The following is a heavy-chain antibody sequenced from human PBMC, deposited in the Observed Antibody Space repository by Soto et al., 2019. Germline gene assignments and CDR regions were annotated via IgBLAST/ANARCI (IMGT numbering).Heavy chain of an antibody. CDR3: AKDKSGITMVRGESDV. D-gene: IGHD3-10*01. V-gene: IGHV3-23*01. CDR2: ISGSGGST. CDR1: GFTFSVYA. J-gene: IGHJ6*02. Sequence: GGSLRLSCAASGFTFSVYAMSWVRQAPGKGLEWVSAISGSGGSTYYADSAKGRFTISRDNSKNTLYLQMNSLRAEDTAVYYCAKDKSGITMVRGESDVWGQGTTVTVSS.